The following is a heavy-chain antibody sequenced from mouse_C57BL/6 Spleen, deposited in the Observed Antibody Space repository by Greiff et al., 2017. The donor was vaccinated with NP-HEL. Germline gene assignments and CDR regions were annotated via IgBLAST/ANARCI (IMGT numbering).Heavy chain of an antibody. V-gene: IGHV5-17*01. CDR2: ISSGSSTI. CDR1: GFTFSDYG. D-gene: IGHD4-1*01. J-gene: IGHJ3*01. CDR3: AGTLFAY. Sequence: EVKLMESGGGLVKPGGSLKLSCAASGFTFSDYGMHWVRQAPEKGLEWVAYISSGSSTIYYADTVKGRFTISRDNAKNTLFLQMTSLRSEDTAMYYCAGTLFAYWGQGTLVTVSA.